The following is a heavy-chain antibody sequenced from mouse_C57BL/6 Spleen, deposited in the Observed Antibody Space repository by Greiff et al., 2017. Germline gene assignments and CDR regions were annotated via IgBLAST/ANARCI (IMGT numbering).Heavy chain of an antibody. CDR1: ASPFPDSE. CDR3: TRDYRYAMDY. Sequence: VQLQRSGAELVRPGASVTLSCKASASPFPDSEMPGVKQTPVRGLEWIGAIYPETGGTAYNQKFKGKAILTADKSSSTAYMELRSLTSEDSAVYYCTRDYRYAMDYWGQGTSVTVSS. D-gene: IGHD2-14*01. CDR2: IYPETGGT. J-gene: IGHJ4*01. V-gene: IGHV1-15*01.